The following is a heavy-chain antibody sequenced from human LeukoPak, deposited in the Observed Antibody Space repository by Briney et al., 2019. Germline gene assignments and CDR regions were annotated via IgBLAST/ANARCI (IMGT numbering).Heavy chain of an antibody. J-gene: IGHJ4*02. V-gene: IGHV1-18*01. Sequence: GASVKVSCKASVYSFTSYGFSWVRQAPGQGLEWMGWISAYNGNTNLAQRFQGRVTLTTHTSTRTVYMELRSLRSDDTAMYYCAREAPEVWFGEPDFDYWGQGTLVTVSS. CDR2: ISAYNGNT. CDR1: VYSFTSYG. CDR3: AREAPEVWFGEPDFDY. D-gene: IGHD3-10*01.